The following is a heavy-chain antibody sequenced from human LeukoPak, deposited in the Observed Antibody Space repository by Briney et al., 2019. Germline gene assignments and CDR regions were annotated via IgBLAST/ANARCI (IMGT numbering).Heavy chain of an antibody. CDR2: VSQSGET. CDR3: ATGRLVVAPIDL. Sequence: PSETLSPTCAVSGGSISSINWCTWVRQPPGKGLEWIGEVSQSGETNYSPSLRSRVTISVDQSKTQFSLHLTPVTAPDTAVYYCATGRLVVAPIDLWGRGTLVTVPS. J-gene: IGHJ2*01. D-gene: IGHD5-12*01. V-gene: IGHV4-4*02. CDR1: GGSISSINW.